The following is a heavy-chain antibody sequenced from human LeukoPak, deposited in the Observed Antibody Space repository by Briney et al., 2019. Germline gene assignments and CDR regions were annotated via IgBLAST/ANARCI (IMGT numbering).Heavy chain of an antibody. V-gene: IGHV3-48*04. Sequence: PGGSLRLSCAASGFTFSSYSMNWVRQAPGKGLEWVSYISSSSSTIYYADSVKGRFTISRDNAKNSLYLQMNSLRAEDTAVYYCARADSGSPYYYYGMDVWGQGTTVTVSS. CDR1: GFTFSSYS. CDR2: ISSSSSTI. CDR3: ARADSGSPYYYYGMDV. J-gene: IGHJ6*02. D-gene: IGHD1-26*01.